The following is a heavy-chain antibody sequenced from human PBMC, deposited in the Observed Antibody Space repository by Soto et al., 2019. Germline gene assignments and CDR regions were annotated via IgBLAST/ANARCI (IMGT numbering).Heavy chain of an antibody. D-gene: IGHD3-22*01. CDR3: ATLYYYDGSGYPYGMDV. CDR1: GGSISSGGYY. J-gene: IGHJ6*02. CDR2: IYYSGST. V-gene: IGHV4-31*03. Sequence: QVQLQESGPGLVKPSQTLSLTCTVSGGSISSGGYYWGWIRQHPGKGLEWIGYIYYSGSTYYNPSLKSRVTLSVDTSKNPFALKLSSVTAADTAVYYCATLYYYDGSGYPYGMDVWGQGTTVTVSS.